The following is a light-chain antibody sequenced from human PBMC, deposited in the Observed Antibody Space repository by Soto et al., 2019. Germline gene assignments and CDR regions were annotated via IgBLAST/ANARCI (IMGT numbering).Light chain of an antibody. Sequence: EILLTQSPATLSLSPGERASLSCRASQYVSTYLAWYQQKPGQAPRLLIYDASTRATGVPARFSGSGSGTDFTLTISSLEPEDFAVYYRQQRSIFGPGTKVDIK. CDR3: QQRSI. CDR1: QYVSTY. CDR2: DAS. V-gene: IGKV3-11*01. J-gene: IGKJ3*01.